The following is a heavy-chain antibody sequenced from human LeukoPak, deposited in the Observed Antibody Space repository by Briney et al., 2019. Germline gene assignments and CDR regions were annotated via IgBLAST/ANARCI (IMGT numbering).Heavy chain of an antibody. J-gene: IGHJ4*02. CDR1: GFTFSSYG. D-gene: IGHD2-15*01. CDR3: AKDSGDYSGY. Sequence: PGGSLRLSCAASGFTFSSYGMHWVRQAPGKGLEWVAFIRYDGSNKYYADSVKGRFTRSGDNSKNTLYLQMNSLRAEDTAVYYCAKDSGDYSGYWGQGTLVTVSS. V-gene: IGHV3-30*02. CDR2: IRYDGSNK.